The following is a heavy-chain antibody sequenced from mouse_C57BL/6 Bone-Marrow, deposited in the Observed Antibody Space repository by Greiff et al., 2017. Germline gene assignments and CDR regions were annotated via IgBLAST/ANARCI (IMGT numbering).Heavy chain of an antibody. Sequence: QVQLQQPGAELVKPGASVKLSCKASGYTFTSYWMQWVKQRPGQGLEWIGEIDPSDSYTNYNQKFKGMATLTVDTSSSTAYMQLSSLTSEDSAGYSCAREAFDYWGQGTTLPVCS. CDR1: GYTFTSYW. V-gene: IGHV1-50*01. CDR3: AREAFDY. CDR2: IDPSDSYT. J-gene: IGHJ2*01.